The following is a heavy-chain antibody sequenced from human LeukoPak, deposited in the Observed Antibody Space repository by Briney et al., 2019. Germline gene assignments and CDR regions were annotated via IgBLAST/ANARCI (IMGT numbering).Heavy chain of an antibody. CDR3: ARDEGITGTTSWFDP. V-gene: IGHV1-2*02. Sequence: ASVKVSCKASGYTFTGYYMHWVRQAPGQGLEWMGWINPNSGGTNYAQKFQGRVTMTRDTSISTAYMELSRLRSDDTAVYYCARDEGITGTTSWFDPWGQGTLVTVSS. D-gene: IGHD1-7*01. CDR1: GYTFTGYY. J-gene: IGHJ5*02. CDR2: INPNSGGT.